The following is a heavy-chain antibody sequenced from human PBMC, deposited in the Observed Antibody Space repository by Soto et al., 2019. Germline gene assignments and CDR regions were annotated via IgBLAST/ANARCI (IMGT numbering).Heavy chain of an antibody. D-gene: IGHD1-26*01. J-gene: IGHJ5*01. CDR2: FSWNSETL. V-gene: IGHV3-9*01. CDR1: GFTFDDHA. Sequence: EVQLVESGGGLVQPGKSLRLSCAASGFTFDDHAMHWVRQGPGKGLEWVAHFSWNSETLGYADSVKGRFIISRDNAKNSVYLKMNGLRPEDTAVYFCTRGSAAVRSYFFDSWGQGTLVTVSS. CDR3: TRGSAAVRSYFFDS.